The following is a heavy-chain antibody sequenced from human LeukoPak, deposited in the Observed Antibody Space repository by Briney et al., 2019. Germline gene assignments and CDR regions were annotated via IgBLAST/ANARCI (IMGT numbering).Heavy chain of an antibody. CDR1: GDPINSGSYY. V-gene: IGHV4-61*02. J-gene: IGHJ2*01. CDR3: VRSNSGYDFYWYFDL. CDR2: IYSSGNT. D-gene: IGHD5-12*01. Sequence: SETLSLTCTVSGDPINSGSYYWSWIRQPAGRGLEWIGRIYSSGNTKYNPSLKSRVTVSADTSKNQFSLKLNSVTAADTAMYYCVRSNSGYDFYWYFDLWGRGTLVTVSS.